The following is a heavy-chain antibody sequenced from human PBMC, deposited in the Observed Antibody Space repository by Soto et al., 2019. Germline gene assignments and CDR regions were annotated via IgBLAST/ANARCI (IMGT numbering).Heavy chain of an antibody. J-gene: IGHJ5*02. CDR2: ISSSSSYI. D-gene: IGHD6-6*01. V-gene: IGHV3-21*01. Sequence: GSLIVSCAASGFTFSSYSMNWVRQAPGKGLEWVSSISSSSSYIYYADSVKGRFTISRDNAKNSLYLQMNSLRAEDTAVYYCARDVLVGIAPPPLFDPWGQGSLVTVSS. CDR1: GFTFSSYS. CDR3: ARDVLVGIAPPPLFDP.